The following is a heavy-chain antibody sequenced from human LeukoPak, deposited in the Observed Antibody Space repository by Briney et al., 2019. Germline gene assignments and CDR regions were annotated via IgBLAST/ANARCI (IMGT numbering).Heavy chain of an antibody. J-gene: IGHJ3*02. D-gene: IGHD2-2*01. Sequence: GASVEVTCKASGYTFTGYYMHWVRQPPAQGIEWKGWINPNSGGTNYAQKFQGRVTMTRDTSISTAYMELSRLRSDDTAVYYCASSYQLLSAFDIWGQGTMVTVSS. V-gene: IGHV1-2*02. CDR1: GYTFTGYY. CDR2: INPNSGGT. CDR3: ASSYQLLSAFDI.